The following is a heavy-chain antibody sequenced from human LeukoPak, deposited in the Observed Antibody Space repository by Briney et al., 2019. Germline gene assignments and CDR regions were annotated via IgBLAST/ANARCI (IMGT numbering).Heavy chain of an antibody. CDR1: GEPISSYY. CDR2: VYYNGNT. D-gene: IGHD5-18*01. Sequence: PSETLSLTCLVSGEPISSYYWSWIRQAPGRGPEYIGNVYYNGNTNYNPSLKSRVAISVDASKNQFSLKVDSVTTADTAVYYCARQRGYSYVFDLWGRGTLVTVSS. V-gene: IGHV4-59*01. J-gene: IGHJ2*01. CDR3: ARQRGYSYVFDL.